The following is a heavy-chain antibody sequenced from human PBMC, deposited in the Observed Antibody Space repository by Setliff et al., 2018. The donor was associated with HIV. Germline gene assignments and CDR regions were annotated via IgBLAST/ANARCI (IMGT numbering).Heavy chain of an antibody. Sequence: SETLSLTCTVSGDSISSGHYWTWIRQPAGKGLEWIGRIYTSGNTNYNPSLKSRVTISADTSNNQLSLRLTSMTAADTAVYYCAKTSVGATGLYAFDIWGQGTMVTV. CDR2: IYTSGNT. J-gene: IGHJ3*02. V-gene: IGHV4-61*02. CDR3: AKTSVGATGLYAFDI. D-gene: IGHD1-26*01. CDR1: GDSISSGHY.